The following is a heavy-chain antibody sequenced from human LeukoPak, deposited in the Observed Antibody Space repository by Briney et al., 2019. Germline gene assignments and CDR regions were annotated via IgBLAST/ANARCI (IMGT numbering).Heavy chain of an antibody. CDR1: GGTVSKNA. V-gene: IGHV1-69*06. CDR2: IIPIFGRT. J-gene: IGHJ5*01. D-gene: IGHD3-22*01. Sequence: SSVKVSCNASGGTVSKNAISWVRQAPGQGYEWMGVIIPIFGRTDCAQKFQGRVTVTADKSMSTAYMELSSLRSEDTAVYYWAKDQNPLYYYDTSGHLNWFDSWGQGTLVTVSS. CDR3: AKDQNPLYYYDTSGHLNWFDS.